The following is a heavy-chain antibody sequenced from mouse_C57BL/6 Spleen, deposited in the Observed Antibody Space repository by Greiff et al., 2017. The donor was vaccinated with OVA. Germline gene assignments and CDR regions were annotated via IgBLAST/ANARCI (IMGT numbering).Heavy chain of an antibody. CDR1: GYTFTSYW. CDR2: IFPGSGST. V-gene: IGHV1-55*01. CDR3: ARSPFAY. J-gene: IGHJ3*01. Sequence: QVQLQQPGAELVKPGASVKMSCKASGYTFTSYWITWVKQRPGQGLEWIGDIFPGSGSTNYNEKFKSKATLTVDTSSSTAYMQLGSLTSEDSAVYYCARSPFAYWGQGTLVTVSA.